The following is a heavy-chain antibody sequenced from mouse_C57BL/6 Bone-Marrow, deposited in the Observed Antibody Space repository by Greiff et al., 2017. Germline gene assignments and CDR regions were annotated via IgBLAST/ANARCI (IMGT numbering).Heavy chain of an antibody. Sequence: VQGVESGPGLVAPSQSLSITCTVSGFSLTSYAISWVRQPPGKGLEWLGVIWTGGGTNYNSALKSRLSISKDNSKSQVFLKMNSLQTDDTARYYCARIPIYYGSSPFDYWGQGTTLTVSS. CDR1: GFSLTSYA. D-gene: IGHD1-1*01. V-gene: IGHV2-9-1*01. J-gene: IGHJ2*01. CDR2: IWTGGGT. CDR3: ARIPIYYGSSPFDY.